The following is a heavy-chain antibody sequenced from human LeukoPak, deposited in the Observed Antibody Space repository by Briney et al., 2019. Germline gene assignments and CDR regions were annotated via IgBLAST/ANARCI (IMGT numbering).Heavy chain of an antibody. J-gene: IGHJ4*02. CDR2: IKYDGRNK. Sequence: PGGSLKLSCAASGFTFSSYGMHWVRQAPGKGLEWVAFIKYDGRNKYYADSVKGRFTISRDNSKNTMSLQMNSLRAEDTAVYYCAKDHGVVVVVAAQPDYWGQGTLVTVSS. V-gene: IGHV3-30*02. D-gene: IGHD2-15*01. CDR3: AKDHGVVVVVAAQPDY. CDR1: GFTFSSYG.